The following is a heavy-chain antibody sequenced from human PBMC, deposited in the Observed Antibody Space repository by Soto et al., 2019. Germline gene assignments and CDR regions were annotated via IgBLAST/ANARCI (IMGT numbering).Heavy chain of an antibody. Sequence: PSETLSLTCPVAGGSISSYYWNWIRQPPGKGLEWIGYIYYSGSTNYNPSLKSRVTISVDTSKNQFSLKLSSVTAADTAVYYCASAGYCSSTSCTITPTSFDYWGQGTLVTVSS. D-gene: IGHD2-2*01. CDR3: ASAGYCSSTSCTITPTSFDY. CDR2: IYYSGST. J-gene: IGHJ4*02. V-gene: IGHV4-59*01. CDR1: GGSISSYY.